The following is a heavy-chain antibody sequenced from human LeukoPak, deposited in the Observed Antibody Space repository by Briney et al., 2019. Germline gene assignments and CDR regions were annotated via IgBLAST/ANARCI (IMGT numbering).Heavy chain of an antibody. D-gene: IGHD6-19*01. J-gene: IGHJ4*02. V-gene: IGHV3-21*01. CDR2: ISSSSSYI. CDR1: GFTFSSYS. CDR3: ARRDSSGWYKPPDY. Sequence: GRSLRLSCAASGFTFSSYSMNWVRQAPGKGLEWVSSISSSSSYIYYADSVKGRFTISRDNAKNSLYLQMNSLRAEDTAVYYCARRDSSGWYKPPDYWGQGTLVTVSS.